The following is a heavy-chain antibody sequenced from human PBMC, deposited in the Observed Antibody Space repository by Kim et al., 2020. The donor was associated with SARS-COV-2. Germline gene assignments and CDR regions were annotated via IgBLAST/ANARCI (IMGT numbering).Heavy chain of an antibody. Sequence: GGSLRLSCAASGFTFSSYSMNWVRQAPGKGLEWVSAISGSGGSTYYADSVKGRFTISRDNSKNTLYLQMNSLRAEDTAVYYCAKGSAGYYYYYGMDVWGQGTTVTVSS. J-gene: IGHJ6*02. CDR3: AKGSAGYYYYYGMDV. CDR2: ISGSGGST. D-gene: IGHD6-19*01. CDR1: GFTFSSYS. V-gene: IGHV3-23*01.